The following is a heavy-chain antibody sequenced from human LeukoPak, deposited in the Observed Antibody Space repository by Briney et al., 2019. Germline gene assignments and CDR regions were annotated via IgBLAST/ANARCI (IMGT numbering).Heavy chain of an antibody. V-gene: IGHV3-30*02. CDR1: GFTFSRHG. CDR2: IRYDGSNK. CDR3: AKDQDYDILTGYPCLDY. J-gene: IGHJ4*02. D-gene: IGHD3-9*01. Sequence: PGGSLRLSCAASGFTFSRHGMHWVRQAPGKGLEWVAFIRYDGSNKYYADSVKGRFTISRDNSKNTLYLQMNSLRAEDTAVYYCAKDQDYDILTGYPCLDYWGQGTLVTVSS.